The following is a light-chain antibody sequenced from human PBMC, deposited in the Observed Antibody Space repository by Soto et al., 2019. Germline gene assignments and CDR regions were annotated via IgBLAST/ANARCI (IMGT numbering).Light chain of an antibody. CDR1: QSISNH. Sequence: DIQMTQSPSSLSASVEDRVIITCRASQSISNHLNWYQQKPGNAPKLLIFAAASLQSGVPSRFSGSRSARDFTLTISSLQPEDFATYYCQQSYSSPPTFGQGTKVDIK. CDR2: AAA. J-gene: IGKJ1*01. V-gene: IGKV1-39*01. CDR3: QQSYSSPPT.